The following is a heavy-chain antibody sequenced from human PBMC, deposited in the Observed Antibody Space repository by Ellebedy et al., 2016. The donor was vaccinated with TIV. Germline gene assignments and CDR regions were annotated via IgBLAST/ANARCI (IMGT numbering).Heavy chain of an antibody. J-gene: IGHJ3*02. CDR2: ILYDEANK. CDR1: GFTLKTYA. CDR3: AREDGDYPVDAFDI. Sequence: GGSLRLSXAVSGFTLKTYAMHWVRQAPGKGLEWVAVILYDEANKYYGDSVRGRFTISRDNSKNTLHLHLSNLRTEDTAVYYCAREDGDYPVDAFDIWGQGTVVTVSS. V-gene: IGHV3-30*03. D-gene: IGHD4-17*01.